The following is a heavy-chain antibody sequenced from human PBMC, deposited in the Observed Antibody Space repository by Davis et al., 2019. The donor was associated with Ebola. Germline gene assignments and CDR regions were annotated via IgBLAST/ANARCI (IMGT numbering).Heavy chain of an antibody. Sequence: GGSLRLSCAASGFTSSSYGMHWVRQAPGKGLEWVALISAEGGNEYYADSVKGRFTISRDNSQNTLYLQLKSLTAEDTAVYYCAKDFRAFNGGYDWAPGCWGQGTLVTVSS. V-gene: IGHV3-30*02. D-gene: IGHD5-12*01. CDR3: AKDFRAFNGGYDWAPGC. CDR2: ISAEGGNE. J-gene: IGHJ4*02. CDR1: GFTSSSYG.